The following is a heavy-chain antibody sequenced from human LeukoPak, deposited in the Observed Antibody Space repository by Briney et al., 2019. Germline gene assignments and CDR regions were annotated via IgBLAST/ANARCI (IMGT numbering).Heavy chain of an antibody. CDR2: IYYSGST. J-gene: IGHJ5*02. D-gene: IGHD2-2*01. V-gene: IGHV4-59*01. Sequence: SETLSLTCTVSGGSISSYYWSWTRQPPGKGLEWIGYIYYSGSTNYNPSLKSRVTISVDTSKNQFSLKLSSVTAADTAMYYCARGGAPTYLGYCSSTSCSFPYNWFDPWGQGTLVTVSS. CDR1: GGSISSYY. CDR3: ARGGAPTYLGYCSSTSCSFPYNWFDP.